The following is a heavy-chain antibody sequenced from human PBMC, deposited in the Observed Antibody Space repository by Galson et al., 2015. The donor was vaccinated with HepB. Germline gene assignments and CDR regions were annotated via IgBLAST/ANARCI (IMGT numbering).Heavy chain of an antibody. CDR2: IVVGSGNT. CDR1: GFTFTSSA. D-gene: IGHD6-19*01. Sequence: SVKVSCKASGFTFTSSAVQWVRQARGQRLEWIGWIVVGSGNTNYAQKFQERVTITRDMSTSTAYMELSSLRSEDTAVYYCAAMRAVAGTVGDFDYWGQGTLVTVSS. J-gene: IGHJ4*02. V-gene: IGHV1-58*01. CDR3: AAMRAVAGTVGDFDY.